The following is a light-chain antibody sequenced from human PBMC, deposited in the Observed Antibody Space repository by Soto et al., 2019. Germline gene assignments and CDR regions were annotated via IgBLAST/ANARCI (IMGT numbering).Light chain of an antibody. CDR1: QTISSW. CDR3: QHYNSYSEA. V-gene: IGKV1-5*03. Sequence: DIQMTQSPSTLSGSVGDRVTITCRVSQTISSWLARYQQKPGKAPKLLIYKASTLKSGVPSKFSGSGSGTEFTLTISSLQPDDFATYYCQHYNSYSEAFGQGTKVELK. CDR2: KAS. J-gene: IGKJ1*01.